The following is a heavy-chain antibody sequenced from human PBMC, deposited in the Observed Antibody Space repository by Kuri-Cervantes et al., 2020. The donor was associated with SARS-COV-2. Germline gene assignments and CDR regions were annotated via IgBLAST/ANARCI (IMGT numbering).Heavy chain of an antibody. Sequence: GESLKISCAASGFTFSSYAMHWVRQAPGKGLEWVAVISYDGSNKYYADPVKGRFTISRDNSKNTLYLQMNSLRAEDRAVYYCARGQCSIAARRWDYYYMDDWGKGTPVTVSS. D-gene: IGHD6-6*01. V-gene: IGHV3-30*04. CDR1: GFTFSSYA. J-gene: IGHJ6*03. CDR3: ARGQCSIAARRWDYYYMDD. CDR2: ISYDGSNK.